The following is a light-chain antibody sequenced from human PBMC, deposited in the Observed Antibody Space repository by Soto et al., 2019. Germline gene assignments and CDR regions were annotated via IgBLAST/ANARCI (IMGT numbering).Light chain of an antibody. J-gene: IGKJ4*01. CDR1: QDIRSS. V-gene: IGKV3-15*01. Sequence: EIVMTQSPATLSLSPGERVTLSCRASQDIRSSLAWYQQKPGPAPRLLIYGASIRATGVPATFSGSGSGTEFTLSISSLQSEHLGVYYCQQDSSWPLTFGGGTKVDIK. CDR2: GAS. CDR3: QQDSSWPLT.